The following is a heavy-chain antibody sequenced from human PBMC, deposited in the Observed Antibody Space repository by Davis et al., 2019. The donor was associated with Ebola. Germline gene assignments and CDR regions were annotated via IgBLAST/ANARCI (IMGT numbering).Heavy chain of an antibody. J-gene: IGHJ4*02. CDR3: AREYRSGWYYFDY. D-gene: IGHD6-19*01. CDR2: ISSDGRTI. Sequence: PGGSLRLSCAASGFTFSTYAMHWVRQAPGKGLEYLSAISSDGRTIYYANSVKGRFTISRDNSKNTLYLQMGSLRPEDMAVYYCAREYRSGWYYFDYWGQGTLVTVSS. CDR1: GFTFSTYA. V-gene: IGHV3-64*01.